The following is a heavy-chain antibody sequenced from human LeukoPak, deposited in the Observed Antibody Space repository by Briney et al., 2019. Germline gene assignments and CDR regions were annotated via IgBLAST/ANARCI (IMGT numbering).Heavy chain of an antibody. D-gene: IGHD2-2*01. Sequence: GSLRLSCAASGSTFNNYAMNWVRQAPGKGLEWVSHISPSGDSTYYADSVKGRFTISRDSSKNTLSLQMNSLRAEDTAVYYCAKIPKGGYFDSWGQGTLVTVSS. CDR1: GSTFNNYA. CDR2: ISPSGDST. CDR3: AKIPKGGYFDS. V-gene: IGHV3-23*01. J-gene: IGHJ4*02.